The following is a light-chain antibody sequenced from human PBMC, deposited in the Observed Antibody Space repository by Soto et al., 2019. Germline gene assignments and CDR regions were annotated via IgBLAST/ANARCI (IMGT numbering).Light chain of an antibody. J-gene: IGKJ4*01. CDR3: QQTNSFPLT. CDR1: QGIRNW. V-gene: IGKV1-12*01. CDR2: AAS. Sequence: DIQMTQSPSSVSASVRDRVTITCRASQGIRNWLAWYQQKPGNPPKLLIYAASILQSGVPSRFSGSGSGTDFTLTISSLQPEDFATYYCQQTNSFPLTFGGGTKVEI.